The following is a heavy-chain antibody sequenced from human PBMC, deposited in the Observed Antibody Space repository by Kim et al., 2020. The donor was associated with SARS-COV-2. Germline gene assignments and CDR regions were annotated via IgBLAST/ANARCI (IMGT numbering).Heavy chain of an antibody. D-gene: IGHD5-12*01. CDR2: T. CDR3: ARGGVATIWSY. V-gene: IGHV4-59*09. Sequence: TNYNPSLKSRVTMSVDTSKNQFSLNLTSVTPADTAVYYCARGGVATIWSYWGQGTLVGVSS. J-gene: IGHJ4*02.